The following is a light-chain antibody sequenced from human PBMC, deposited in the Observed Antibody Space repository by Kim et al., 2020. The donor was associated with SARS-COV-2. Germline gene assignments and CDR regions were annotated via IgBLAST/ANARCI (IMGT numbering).Light chain of an antibody. CDR3: QYFRGSLT. CDR1: QSVSNSY. V-gene: IGKV3-20*01. Sequence: LVLAQSPGTLSLSPGERATLSCRASQSVSNSYLTWYQQKPGQAPRLLISGASIRATGTPDRFSGSGSGTDFTLTISRLEPEDFAVYYCQYFRGSLTFGGGTKVEIK. J-gene: IGKJ4*01. CDR2: GAS.